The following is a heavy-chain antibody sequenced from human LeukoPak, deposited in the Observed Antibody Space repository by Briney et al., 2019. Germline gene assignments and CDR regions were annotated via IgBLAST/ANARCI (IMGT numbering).Heavy chain of an antibody. V-gene: IGHV4-4*02. CDR2: IYHSGST. CDR3: ARYCSGGSCYSGGKYYFDY. D-gene: IGHD2-15*01. CDR1: GFTFSNAW. Sequence: PGGSLRLSCASSGFTFSNAWMSWVRQPPGKGLEWIGEIYHSGSTNYNPSLKSRVTISVDKSKNQFSLKLSSVTAADTAVYYCARYCSGGSCYSGGKYYFDYWGQGTLVTVSS. J-gene: IGHJ4*02.